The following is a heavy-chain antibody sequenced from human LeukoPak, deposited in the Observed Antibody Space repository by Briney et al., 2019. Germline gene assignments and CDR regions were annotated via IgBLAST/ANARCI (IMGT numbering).Heavy chain of an antibody. D-gene: IGHD1-26*01. J-gene: IGHJ6*02. CDR3: AKDLQWGDYYYGMDV. CDR1: GFAFSTYA. CDR2: ISGSGGST. V-gene: IGHV3-23*01. Sequence: QPGGSLILSCAASGFAFSTYAMSWVRQAPGKGLEWVSAISGSGGSTYHADSVKGRFTISRDNSKNTLYLQMNSLRAEDTAVYYCAKDLQWGDYYYGMDVWGQGTTVTVSS.